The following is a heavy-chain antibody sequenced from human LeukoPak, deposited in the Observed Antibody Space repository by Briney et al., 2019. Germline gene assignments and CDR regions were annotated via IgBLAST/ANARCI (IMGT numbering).Heavy chain of an antibody. CDR2: IFYSGST. CDR1: GFTFNTFW. D-gene: IGHD3-10*01. Sequence: GSLRLSCAAPGFTFNTFWMSWVRQAPGKGLEWIGNIFYSGSTYYSPSLKSRVTISLDTSRNQFSLKLNSVTAADTAVYYCAKSNGYGLVDIWGQGTMVTVSS. CDR3: AKSNGYGLVDI. V-gene: IGHV4-34*12. J-gene: IGHJ3*02.